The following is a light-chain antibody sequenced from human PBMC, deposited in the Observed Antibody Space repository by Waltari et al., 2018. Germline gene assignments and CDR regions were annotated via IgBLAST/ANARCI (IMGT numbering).Light chain of an antibody. CDR2: QNK. Sequence: SYELTQPPSVSVSPGQTATITCSGDKLEDKYVSWYQKKPGQSPVRVLYQNKKRPSGIPERLSGSNTGNTVSLTISGAQAMDEAEYYCQAWDSNIVVFGGGTKLTVL. CDR3: QAWDSNIVV. J-gene: IGLJ2*01. CDR1: KLEDKY. V-gene: IGLV3-1*01.